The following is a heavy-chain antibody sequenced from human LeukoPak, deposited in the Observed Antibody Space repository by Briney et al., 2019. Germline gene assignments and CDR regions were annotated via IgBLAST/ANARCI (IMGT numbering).Heavy chain of an antibody. CDR2: ISSSSSYI. V-gene: IGHV3-21*03. J-gene: IGHJ3*02. CDR3: TTADDILTGLPVGAFDI. D-gene: IGHD3-9*01. CDR1: GFTFSSYS. Sequence: GGSLRLSCAASGFTFSSYSMNWVRQAPGKGLEWVSSISSSSSYIYYADSVKGRFTISRDNAKNSLYLQMNSLKTEDTAVYYCTTADDILTGLPVGAFDIWGQETMVTVSS.